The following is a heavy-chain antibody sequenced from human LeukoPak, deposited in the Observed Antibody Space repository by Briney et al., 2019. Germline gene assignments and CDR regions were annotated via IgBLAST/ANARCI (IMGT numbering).Heavy chain of an antibody. V-gene: IGHV3-74*01. Sequence: GGSLRLSCAASGFTFSTYWMHWVRQAPGKGLVWVSRINSDGSNTTYADSVKGRFTISSDNAKKTLYLQMNSLRADDTAVYYCARHPLKDWGQGTLVTVSS. CDR2: INSDGSNT. CDR1: GFTFSTYW. J-gene: IGHJ4*02. CDR3: ARHPLKD.